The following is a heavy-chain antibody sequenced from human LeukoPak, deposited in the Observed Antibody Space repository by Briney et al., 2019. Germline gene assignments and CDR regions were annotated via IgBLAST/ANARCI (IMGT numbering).Heavy chain of an antibody. D-gene: IGHD2-2*01. J-gene: IGHJ4*02. CDR1: GFTFSNAW. V-gene: IGHV3-15*01. Sequence: GGSLRLSCAASGFTFSNAWMSWVRQAPGKGLEWVGRIKSKTDGGTTDYAVPVKGRFTISRDDSKNTLYLQMNSLKTEDTAVYYCTTEQYCSSTSCFDYWGQGTLVTVSS. CDR3: TTEQYCSSTSCFDY. CDR2: IKSKTDGGTT.